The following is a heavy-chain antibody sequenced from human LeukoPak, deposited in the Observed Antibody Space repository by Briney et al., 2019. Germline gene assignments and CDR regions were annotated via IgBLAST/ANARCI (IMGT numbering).Heavy chain of an antibody. J-gene: IGHJ4*02. CDR1: GFTFSSYS. CDR2: MSSGSWYI. V-gene: IGHV3-21*01. CDR3: ARDRPTGASRLFVVQ. Sequence: PGGSLRLSCAASGFTFSSYSMTWVRQAPGKGLEWVSSMSSGSWYIYYADSVRGRFTISRDNAKNSLYLLMNSLRAEDTAVYYCARDRPTGASRLFVVQWGQGTLVTVSS. D-gene: IGHD3-3*01.